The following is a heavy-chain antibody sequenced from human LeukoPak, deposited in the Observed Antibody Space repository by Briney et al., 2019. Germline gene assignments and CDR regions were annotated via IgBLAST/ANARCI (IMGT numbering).Heavy chain of an antibody. CDR2: FSYSGTP. CDR3: ASQHWGLTAPVNY. Sequence: PSETLSLTCTVSGGSISNHYWNWIRQTPGKGLEWIGYFSYSGTPNYNPYLKSRVTISVDTSKNRVSLRLSSVTAADTAVYYCASQHWGLTAPVNYWGQGTLVIVSS. D-gene: IGHD7-27*01. CDR1: GGSISNHY. V-gene: IGHV4-59*11. J-gene: IGHJ4*02.